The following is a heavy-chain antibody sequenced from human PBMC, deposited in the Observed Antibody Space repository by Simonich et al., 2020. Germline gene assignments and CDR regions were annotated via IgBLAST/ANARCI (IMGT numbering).Heavy chain of an antibody. V-gene: IGHV3-73*02. CDR1: GFTFSGSY. J-gene: IGHJ4*02. D-gene: IGHD3-10*01. CDR2: IRSKTNSYAT. Sequence: EVQLVESGGGLVQPGGSLNLSCAASGFTFSGSYMHRVRQASGKGLEWVDRIRSKTNSYATAYAASVKGRFTISRGDSKNTAYLQMNSLKTEDTAVYYCTRFDYYGSGSYYFDYWGQGTLVTVSS. CDR3: TRFDYYGSGSYYFDY.